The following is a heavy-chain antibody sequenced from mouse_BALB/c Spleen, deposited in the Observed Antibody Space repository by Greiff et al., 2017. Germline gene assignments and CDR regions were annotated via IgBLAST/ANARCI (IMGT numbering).Heavy chain of an antibody. V-gene: IGHV2-6-7*01. D-gene: IGHD2-4*01. CDR3: ARAPYDYDYAMDY. CDR1: GFSLTGYG. J-gene: IGHJ4*01. CDR2: IWGDGST. Sequence: VQGVESGPGLVAPSQSLSITCTVSGFSLTGYGVNWVRQPPGKGLEWLGMIWGDGSTDYNSALKSRLSISKDNSKSQVFLKMNSLQTDDTARYYCARAPYDYDYAMDYWGQGTSVTVSS.